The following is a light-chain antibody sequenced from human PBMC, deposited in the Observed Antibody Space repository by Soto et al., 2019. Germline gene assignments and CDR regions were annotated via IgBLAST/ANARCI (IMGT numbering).Light chain of an antibody. V-gene: IGKV3-20*01. CDR1: QSISGRY. Sequence: ETVLTQSPGTLSLSPGERASLSCRASQSISGRYLAWYQQKPGQAPRLLIYDASSRATGIPDRFSGSGSGTEFILTISRLEPEDFAVYYCQQYGSSPLTFGRGTKVEIK. CDR2: DAS. CDR3: QQYGSSPLT. J-gene: IGKJ4*01.